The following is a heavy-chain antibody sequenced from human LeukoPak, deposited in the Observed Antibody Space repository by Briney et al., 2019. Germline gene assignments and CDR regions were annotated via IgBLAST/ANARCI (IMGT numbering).Heavy chain of an antibody. CDR3: ARDRGLLSSGYFFDY. V-gene: IGHV4-59*01. CDR2: IYYSGST. Sequence: SETLSLTCTVSGGSISSYYWSWIRQPPGKGLEWIGYIYYSGSTNYNPSLKSRVTISVDTSKNQFSLKLSSVTAADTAVYYCARDRGLLSSGYFFDYWGQGTRVTVSS. J-gene: IGHJ4*02. D-gene: IGHD3-22*01. CDR1: GGSISSYY.